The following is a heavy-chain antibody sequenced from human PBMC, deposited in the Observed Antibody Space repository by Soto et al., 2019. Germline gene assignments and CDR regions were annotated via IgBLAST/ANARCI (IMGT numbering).Heavy chain of an antibody. CDR2: IWYDGSNK. Sequence: GGSLRLSCAASGFTFSSYGMHWVRQAPGKGLEWVAVIWYDGSNKYYADSVKGRFTISRDNSKNTLYLQMNSLRAEDTAVYYCARSRISSSWYVVVSGAVYYGMDVWGQGTTVTVSS. D-gene: IGHD6-13*01. CDR1: GFTFSSYG. J-gene: IGHJ6*02. V-gene: IGHV3-33*01. CDR3: ARSRISSSWYVVVSGAVYYGMDV.